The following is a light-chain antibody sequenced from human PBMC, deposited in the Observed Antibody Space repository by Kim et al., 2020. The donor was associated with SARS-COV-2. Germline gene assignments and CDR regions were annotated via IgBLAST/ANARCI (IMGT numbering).Light chain of an antibody. V-gene: IGLV1-40*01. CDR1: SSNIGAGYD. CDR3: QSYDNSLSGYV. J-gene: IGLJ1*01. Sequence: QGVTISCTGSSSNIGAGYDVHWYQQFPGRAPKLLIYGNHNRPSGVPDRFSASMSDTSASLAITGLQAEDEAEYYCQSYDNSLSGYVFGPGTKVTVL. CDR2: GNH.